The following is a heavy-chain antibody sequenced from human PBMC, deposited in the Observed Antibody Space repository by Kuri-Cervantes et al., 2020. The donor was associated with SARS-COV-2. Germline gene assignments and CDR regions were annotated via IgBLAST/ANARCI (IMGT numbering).Heavy chain of an antibody. V-gene: IGHV3-48*04. J-gene: IGHJ6*03. Sequence: GESLKISCAASGFTFSSYWMSWVRQAPGKGLEWVSHISSSGSTIYYADSVKGRFTISRDNAKNSLYLQMNSLRAEDTAVYYCARDPAAGLYYYYMDVWGKGTTVTVSS. CDR2: ISSSGSTI. CDR3: ARDPAAGLYYYYMDV. CDR1: GFTFSSYW. D-gene: IGHD6-13*01.